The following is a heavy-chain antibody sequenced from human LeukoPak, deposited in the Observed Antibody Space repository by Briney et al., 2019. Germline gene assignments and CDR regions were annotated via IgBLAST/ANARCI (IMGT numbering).Heavy chain of an antibody. J-gene: IGHJ5*02. V-gene: IGHV4-61*08. D-gene: IGHD5-12*01. CDR2: IYYSGST. Sequence: SETLSLTCTVSGGSISSGDYYWSWIRQPPGKGLEWIGYIYYSGSTNYNPSLKSRVTISVDTSKNQFSLKLSSVTAADTAVYYCARGGYSGYDPTNWFDPWGQGTLVTVSS. CDR3: ARGGYSGYDPTNWFDP. CDR1: GGSISSGDYY.